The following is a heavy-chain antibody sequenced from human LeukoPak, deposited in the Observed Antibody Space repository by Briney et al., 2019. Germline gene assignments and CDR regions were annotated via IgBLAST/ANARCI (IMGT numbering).Heavy chain of an antibody. V-gene: IGHV3-30*02. CDR3: AKGGSRGTYYFDY. Sequence: PGGSLRLSCAASGLTLSSYGMHWVRQAPGKGVEWVTFIRYYDINKYYADSLKGRFTISRDNSMNTVNLQMNSLRPEDTAVYYCAKGGSRGTYYFDYWGRGILVTVSS. CDR2: IRYYDINK. J-gene: IGHJ4*02. D-gene: IGHD1-26*01. CDR1: GLTLSSYG.